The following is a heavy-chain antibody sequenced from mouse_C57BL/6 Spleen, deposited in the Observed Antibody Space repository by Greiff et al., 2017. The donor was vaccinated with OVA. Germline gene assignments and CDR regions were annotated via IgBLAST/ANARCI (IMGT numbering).Heavy chain of an antibody. D-gene: IGHD2-5*01. J-gene: IGHJ2*01. Sequence: EVQGVESGGDLVKPGGSLKLSCAASGFTFSSYGMSWVRQTPDKRLEWVATISSGGSYTYYPDSVKGRFTISRDNAKNTLYLQMSSLKSEDTAMYYCARANSNSRYFDYWGQGTTLTVSS. CDR3: ARANSNSRYFDY. CDR2: ISSGGSYT. V-gene: IGHV5-6*01. CDR1: GFTFSSYG.